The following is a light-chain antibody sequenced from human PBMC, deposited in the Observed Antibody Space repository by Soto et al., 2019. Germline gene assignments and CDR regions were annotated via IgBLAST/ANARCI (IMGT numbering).Light chain of an antibody. CDR3: QQYNGT. CDR1: QSIGSW. Sequence: DIPMTQSPSTLSASVGDRVTITCRASQSIGSWLAWYQQKPGKAPNLLIYKASSLESGVPSRFSGSGSGTEFTLTISSLQPDDFATYYCQQYNGTFGQGTKVEIK. CDR2: KAS. J-gene: IGKJ1*01. V-gene: IGKV1-5*03.